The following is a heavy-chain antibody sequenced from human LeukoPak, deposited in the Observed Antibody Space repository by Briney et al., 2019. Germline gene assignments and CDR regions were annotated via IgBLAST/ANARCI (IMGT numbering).Heavy chain of an antibody. J-gene: IGHJ4*02. CDR3: ARDRDRRGTFDY. Sequence: PSETLSLTCTVSGVSISDYYWSWIRQPAGKGLEWIGRMYNSGSTNYNPSLKSRVTMSVDTSKNQFSLRLSSVTAADTAVYYCARDRDRRGTFDYWGQGALLTVSS. V-gene: IGHV4-4*07. CDR1: GVSISDYY. D-gene: IGHD3-10*01. CDR2: MYNSGST.